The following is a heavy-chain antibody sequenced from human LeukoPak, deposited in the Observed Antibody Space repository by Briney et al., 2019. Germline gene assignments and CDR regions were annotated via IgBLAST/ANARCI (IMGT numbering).Heavy chain of an antibody. CDR1: GFTFSIYA. D-gene: IGHD3-16*02. V-gene: IGHV3-23*01. J-gene: IGHJ4*02. CDR2: ISGSGGST. CDR3: AKGAFGGVIVDSQIDY. Sequence: TGGSLRLSCAASGFTFSIYAMSFLRQAPGKRLEWVSAISGSGGSTSYADSVKGRFTISRDNAKNSLYLQMNRLRAEDTASYYCAKGAFGGVIVDSQIDYWGQGALVTVCS.